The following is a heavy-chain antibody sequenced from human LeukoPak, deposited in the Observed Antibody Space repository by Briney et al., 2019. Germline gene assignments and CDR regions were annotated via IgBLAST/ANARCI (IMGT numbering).Heavy chain of an antibody. Sequence: GGSLRLSCAASGFTFSSYWMHWVRQAPGKGLVWVSRINSDGSSTSYADSVKGRFTISRDNAKNTLYLQMNSLRAEDTAVYYCARDPILTGYYSYFDYWGQGTLVTASS. J-gene: IGHJ4*02. V-gene: IGHV3-74*01. CDR3: ARDPILTGYYSYFDY. D-gene: IGHD3-9*01. CDR2: INSDGSST. CDR1: GFTFSSYW.